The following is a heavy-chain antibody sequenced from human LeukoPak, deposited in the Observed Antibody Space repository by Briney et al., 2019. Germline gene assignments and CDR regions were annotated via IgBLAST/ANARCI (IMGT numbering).Heavy chain of an antibody. D-gene: IGHD3-10*01. CDR3: ASGRYFSVTYYYATGPDY. CDR1: GFTFSSYW. V-gene: IGHV3-7*01. Sequence: PGGSLRLSCAASGFTFSSYWMSWVRQAPGKGLEWVANIKQDGSEKYYVDSVKGRFTISRDNAKNSLYLQMNSLRAEDTAVYYCASGRYFSVTYYYATGPDYWGQGTLVTVSS. J-gene: IGHJ4*02. CDR2: IKQDGSEK.